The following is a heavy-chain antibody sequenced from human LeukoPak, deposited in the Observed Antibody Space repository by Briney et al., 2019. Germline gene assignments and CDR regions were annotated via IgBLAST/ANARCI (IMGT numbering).Heavy chain of an antibody. V-gene: IGHV3-48*04. J-gene: IGHJ6*01. CDR3: AELGITMIGGG. CDR2: ISSSGSTI. Sequence: GGSLRLSCAASGFTFSSYRMNGVRQAPGKGLEWVSYISSSGSTIYYADSVKGRFTISRDNAQNSLYLQMNSLRAQDRAALYWAELGITMIGGGWGKGATVSISS. D-gene: IGHD3-10*02. CDR1: GFTFSSYR.